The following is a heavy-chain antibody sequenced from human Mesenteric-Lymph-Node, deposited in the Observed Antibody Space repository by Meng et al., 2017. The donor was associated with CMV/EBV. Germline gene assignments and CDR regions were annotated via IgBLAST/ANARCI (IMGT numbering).Heavy chain of an antibody. CDR1: GFTVSSNY. Sequence: GESLKISCAASGFTVSSNYMSWVRQAPGKGLEWVSVIYIGGTTYYADSVKGRFTISRDNSKNTLYLQINSLRAEDTAVYYCAKDLGTCISTSCYWDYWGQGTLVTVSS. CDR3: AKDLGTCISTSCYWDY. V-gene: IGHV3-53*01. J-gene: IGHJ4*02. CDR2: IYIGGTT. D-gene: IGHD2-2*01.